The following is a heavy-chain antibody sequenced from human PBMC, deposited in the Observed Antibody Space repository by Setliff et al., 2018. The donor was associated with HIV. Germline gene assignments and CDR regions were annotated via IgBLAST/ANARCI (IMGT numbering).Heavy chain of an antibody. Sequence: GGSLRLSCAASGFTFNSYWMSWVRQPPGKGLEWVAHIGGDGSDKYYLDSVKGRFTISRDNSKNTLYLQMNNLRPEDTAVYYCAKDFQWSTVNTPLNYQYGMDVWGQGTTVTVSS. J-gene: IGHJ6*02. D-gene: IGHD4-17*01. CDR2: IGGDGSDK. CDR1: GFTFNSYW. V-gene: IGHV3-7*01. CDR3: AKDFQWSTVNTPLNYQYGMDV.